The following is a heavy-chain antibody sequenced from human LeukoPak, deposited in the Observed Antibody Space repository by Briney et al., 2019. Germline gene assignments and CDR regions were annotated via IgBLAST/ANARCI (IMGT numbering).Heavy chain of an antibody. CDR2: IYSGGKT. CDR1: GFTFSSYS. Sequence: PGGSLRLSCAASGFTFSSYSMNWVRQAPGKGLEWVSVIYSGGKTYYADSVKGRFTISRDNSKNTLYLQMNSLRAEDTAVYYCAWQQVVRAAFDIWGQGTMVTVPS. CDR3: AWQQVVRAAFDI. D-gene: IGHD6-13*01. J-gene: IGHJ3*02. V-gene: IGHV3-53*01.